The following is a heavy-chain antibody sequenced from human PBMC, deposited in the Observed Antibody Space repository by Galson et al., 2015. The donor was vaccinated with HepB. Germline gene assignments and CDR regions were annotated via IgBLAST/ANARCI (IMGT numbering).Heavy chain of an antibody. CDR3: ARGYYGGTSFDY. CDR1: GFTFSSFA. Sequence: SLRLSCAASGFTFSSFAMRWVRQAPGKGLEWVTIISYDGSNKYYADSVRGRFTISRDNSKNTLHLQMNSLRPEDTAVYYCARGYYGGTSFDYWGQGTLVTVSS. CDR2: ISYDGSNK. V-gene: IGHV3-30-3*01. D-gene: IGHD4-23*01. J-gene: IGHJ4*02.